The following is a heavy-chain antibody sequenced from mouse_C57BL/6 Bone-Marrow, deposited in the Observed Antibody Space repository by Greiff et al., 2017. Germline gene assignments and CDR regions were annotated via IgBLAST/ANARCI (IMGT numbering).Heavy chain of an antibody. Sequence: QVQLKESGAELMKPGASVKLSCKATGYTFTGYWIEWVKQRPGHGLEYIGEILPGSGSTNYNEKFKGKATFTADTSSNTAYMQLSSLTTEDSAIYDYARKTAQGDYYAMDYWGQGTSVSVSS. CDR2: ILPGSGST. D-gene: IGHD3-2*02. CDR3: ARKTAQGDYYAMDY. J-gene: IGHJ4*01. V-gene: IGHV1-9*01. CDR1: GYTFTGYW.